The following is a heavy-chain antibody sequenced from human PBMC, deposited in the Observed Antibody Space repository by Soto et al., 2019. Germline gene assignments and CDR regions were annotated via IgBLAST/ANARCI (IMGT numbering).Heavy chain of an antibody. J-gene: IGHJ4*02. V-gene: IGHV3-30*18. CDR1: GFTFSRYG. Sequence: GGSLRLSCAGSGFTFSRYGMHWVRQAPGKGLEWVAVISYDGSNKYYADSVKGRFTISRDNSKNTLYLQMNSLRAEDTAVYYCAKLSQWLSPDYWGQGTLVTVSS. CDR3: AKLSQWLSPDY. D-gene: IGHD6-19*01. CDR2: ISYDGSNK.